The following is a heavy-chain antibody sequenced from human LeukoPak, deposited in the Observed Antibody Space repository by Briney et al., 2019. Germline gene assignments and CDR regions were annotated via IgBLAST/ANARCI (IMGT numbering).Heavy chain of an antibody. CDR2: INPNGGQT. J-gene: IGHJ4*02. CDR1: GYTFMDSY. Sequence: ASVKVSCKASGYTFMDSYMHWVRQAPGQRPEWMALINPNGGQTHDAPTFRGRVILPLDTSSSTAYMALNSLQYDDSAIYFCARDLTAGSSDYWGPGTLVTVYS. CDR3: ARDLTAGSSDY. D-gene: IGHD3-10*01. V-gene: IGHV1-2*06.